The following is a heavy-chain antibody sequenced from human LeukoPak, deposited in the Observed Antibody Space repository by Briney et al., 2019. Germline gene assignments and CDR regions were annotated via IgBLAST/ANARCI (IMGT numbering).Heavy chain of an antibody. D-gene: IGHD3-10*01. Sequence: ASVKVSCKASGYTFTGYYMHWVRQAPGQGLEWMGWINPNSGGTNYAQKFQGRVTMTRDTSISTAYMELSRLRSDATAVYYCARDQLVTMVRGVSEGIYYYGMDVWGQGTTVTVSS. CDR3: ARDQLVTMVRGVSEGIYYYGMDV. CDR1: GYTFTGYY. V-gene: IGHV1-2*02. J-gene: IGHJ6*02. CDR2: INPNSGGT.